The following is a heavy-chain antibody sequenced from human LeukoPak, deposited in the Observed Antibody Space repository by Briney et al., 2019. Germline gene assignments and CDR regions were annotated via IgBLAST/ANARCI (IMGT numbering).Heavy chain of an antibody. CDR2: IKQDGSEK. V-gene: IGHV3-7*01. CDR3: ARVVRFGAFDI. D-gene: IGHD3-16*01. CDR1: GFTFSSYW. J-gene: IGHJ3*02. Sequence: GGSLRLSCAASGFTFSSYWMSWVRQAPGKGLEWVANIKQDGSEKYYVDSVKDRFTISRDNAKNSLYLQMNSLRAEDTAVYYCARVVRFGAFDIWGQGTMVTVSS.